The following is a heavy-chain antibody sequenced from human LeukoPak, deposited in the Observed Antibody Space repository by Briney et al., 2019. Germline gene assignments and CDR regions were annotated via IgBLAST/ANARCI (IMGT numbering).Heavy chain of an antibody. CDR2: ISWNSGSI. Sequence: GGSLRLSCAASGFTFSSYAMSWVRQAPGKGLEWVSGISWNSGSIGYADSVKGRFTISRDNAKNSLYLQMNSLRAEDTALYYCAKDTASGYEGPGAFDYWGQGTLVTVSS. CDR1: GFTFSSYA. D-gene: IGHD5-12*01. V-gene: IGHV3-9*01. J-gene: IGHJ4*02. CDR3: AKDTASGYEGPGAFDY.